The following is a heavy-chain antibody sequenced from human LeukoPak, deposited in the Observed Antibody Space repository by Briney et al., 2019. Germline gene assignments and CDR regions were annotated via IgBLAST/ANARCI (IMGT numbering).Heavy chain of an antibody. CDR3: ARHPWGDFYASGPFEL. J-gene: IGHJ1*01. CDR1: GYTFSTYW. D-gene: IGHD3-10*01. Sequence: GESLKISCKGSGYTFSTYWLGWVRQMPGKGLEWMGIIYPGDFDLRYSPSFQGQVTISVDKSINTVYLQWSSLEASDTAMYYCARHPWGDFYASGPFELWVQGTLVSVSS. CDR2: IYPGDFDL. V-gene: IGHV5-51*01.